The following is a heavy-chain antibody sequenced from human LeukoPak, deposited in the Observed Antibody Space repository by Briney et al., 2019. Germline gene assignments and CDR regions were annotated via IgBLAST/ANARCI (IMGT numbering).Heavy chain of an antibody. CDR3: ARPYPAFSGYYSHLDY. V-gene: IGHV3-23*01. Sequence: GGSLRLSCAVSGFTFSTLAMSWVRQAPGKGLEWVSVISGSGDSTYYADSVKGRFTVSRDNSKYMLYLQMNSLRAEDTAVYYCARPYPAFSGYYSHLDYWGQGTLVTVSS. J-gene: IGHJ4*02. CDR2: ISGSGDST. CDR1: GFTFSTLA. D-gene: IGHD3-22*01.